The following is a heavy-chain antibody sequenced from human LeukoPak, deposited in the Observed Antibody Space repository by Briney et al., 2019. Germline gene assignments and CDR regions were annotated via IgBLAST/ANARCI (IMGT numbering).Heavy chain of an antibody. CDR3: ARGPRRFYCSGGSCRSYYFDY. CDR2: IHTSGST. J-gene: IGHJ4*02. V-gene: IGHV4-4*07. Sequence: SETLSLTCTVSGGSISSYYWNWIRQPAGKGLEWIGRIHTSGSTNYNPSLESRVTMSRDTSKNHFSLKLRFVTAADTAVYYCARGPRRFYCSGGSCRSYYFDYWGQGTLVTVSS. CDR1: GGSISSYY. D-gene: IGHD2-15*01.